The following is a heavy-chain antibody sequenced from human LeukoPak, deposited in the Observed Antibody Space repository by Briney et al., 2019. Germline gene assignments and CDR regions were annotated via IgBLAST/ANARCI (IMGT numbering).Heavy chain of an antibody. CDR3: ARDRTVTGSFDY. J-gene: IGHJ4*02. CDR1: GGSISSGSYY. CDR2: MSTSGST. Sequence: SQTLSLTCTVSGGSISSGSYYWSWIRQPAGKGLEWIGRMSTSGSTNYNPSLKSRVTISVDTSKNQLSLKLSSVTAADTAVYYCARDRTVTGSFDYWGQGTLVTVSS. V-gene: IGHV4-61*02. D-gene: IGHD4-17*01.